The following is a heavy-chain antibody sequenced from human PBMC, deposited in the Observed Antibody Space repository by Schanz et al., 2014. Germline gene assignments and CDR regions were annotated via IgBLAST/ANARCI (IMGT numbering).Heavy chain of an antibody. CDR3: AKGMGYCSGGTCYDCYYYGLDV. V-gene: IGHV3-23*01. D-gene: IGHD2-15*01. J-gene: IGHJ6*02. Sequence: DVQLLESGGGLVQPGGSLRLSCAASGFTFNSYAMTWVRQAPGKGLEWVSSISHSGGSKYYADSVKGRFTISRDNSENTLYLLMNSLSADDTAVFYCAKGMGYCSGGTCYDCYYYGLDVWGQGTTVTVSS. CDR2: ISHSGGSK. CDR1: GFTFNSYA.